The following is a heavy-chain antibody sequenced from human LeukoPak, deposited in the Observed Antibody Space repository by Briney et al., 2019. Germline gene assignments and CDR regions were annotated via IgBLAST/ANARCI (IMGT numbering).Heavy chain of an antibody. CDR3: ARRTTVTTHLGY. CDR1: GGSFSGYY. Sequence: PSETLSLTCAVYGGSFSGYYWSWIRQPPGKGLEWIGKINHSGSTNYNPSLKSRVTISVDTSKNQFSLKLSSVTAADTAVYYCARRTTVTTHLGYWGQGTLVTVSS. V-gene: IGHV4-34*01. J-gene: IGHJ4*02. D-gene: IGHD4-11*01. CDR2: INHSGST.